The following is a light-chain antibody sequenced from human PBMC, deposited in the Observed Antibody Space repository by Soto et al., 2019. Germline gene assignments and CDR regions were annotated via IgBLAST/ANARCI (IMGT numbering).Light chain of an antibody. Sequence: DIQMTQSPSPLSASVGDRVTISCQASQDMTSYLNWYQQKSGKAPRLLIYDAAHLETGVSSRFSGSGSGTQFTLTISSLQPEDVATYYCQQFHSAPYTFGQGTKLEIK. CDR1: QDMTSY. CDR3: QQFHSAPYT. J-gene: IGKJ2*01. CDR2: DAA. V-gene: IGKV1-33*01.